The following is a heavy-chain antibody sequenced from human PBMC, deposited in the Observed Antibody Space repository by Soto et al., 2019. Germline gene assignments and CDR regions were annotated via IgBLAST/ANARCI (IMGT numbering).Heavy chain of an antibody. CDR3: ATHGGWTGPDQ. J-gene: IGHJ5*02. Sequence: QVHLQESGPGLVKPSETLSLTCAVSGASIGSGNWWSWVRQPPGKGLEWIAEIYHVGNTNYNPSLKSRVTISVDKSQNQFSLNLNSMTAADTAVYYCATHGGWTGPDQWGQGTLVTVSS. CDR1: GASIGSGNW. D-gene: IGHD2-8*02. V-gene: IGHV4-4*02. CDR2: IYHVGNT.